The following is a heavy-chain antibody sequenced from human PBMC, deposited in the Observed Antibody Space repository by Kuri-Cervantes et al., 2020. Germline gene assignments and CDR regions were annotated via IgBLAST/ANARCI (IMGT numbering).Heavy chain of an antibody. CDR3: ARTTVVTGALDY. Sequence: SETLSLTCAVSGYSISSGYYWGWIRQPPGKGLEWIGSIYHSGSTYYNPSLKSRVTISVDTSKNQFSLKLSSVTAADTAVYYCARTTVVTGALDYWGQGTLVTVSS. J-gene: IGHJ4*02. CDR1: GYSISSGYY. V-gene: IGHV4-38-2*01. D-gene: IGHD4-23*01. CDR2: IYHSGST.